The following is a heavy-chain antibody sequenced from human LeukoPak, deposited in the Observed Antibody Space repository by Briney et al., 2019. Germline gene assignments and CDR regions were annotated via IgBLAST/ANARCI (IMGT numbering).Heavy chain of an antibody. V-gene: IGHV4-61*02. Sequence: SQTLSLTCTVSGGSISSGSYYWSWIRQPAGTGLEWIGRIYTSGSTNYNPSLKSRVTISVDTSKNQFSLKLSSVTAADTAVYYCARERAYGLTTRTSEIFDYWGQGTLVTVSS. CDR3: ARERAYGLTTRTSEIFDY. CDR1: GGSISSGSYY. D-gene: IGHD4-17*01. CDR2: IYTSGST. J-gene: IGHJ4*02.